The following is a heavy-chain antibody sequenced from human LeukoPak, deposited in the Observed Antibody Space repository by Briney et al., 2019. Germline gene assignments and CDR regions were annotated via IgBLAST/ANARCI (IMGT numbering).Heavy chain of an antibody. CDR3: ARGGMITFGGVIVIDSPTFDY. CDR2: INHSGST. Sequence: PSETLSLTCAAYGGSFSGYYWSWIRQPPGKGLEWIGEINHSGSTNYNPSLKSRVTISVDTSKNQFSLKLSSVTAADTAVYYCARGGMITFGGVIVIDSPTFDYWGQGTLVTVSS. J-gene: IGHJ4*02. V-gene: IGHV4-34*01. CDR1: GGSFSGYY. D-gene: IGHD3-16*02.